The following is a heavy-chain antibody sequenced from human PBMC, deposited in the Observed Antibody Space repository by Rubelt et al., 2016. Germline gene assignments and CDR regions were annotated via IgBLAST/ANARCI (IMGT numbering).Heavy chain of an antibody. CDR2: VSYDGSNK. J-gene: IGHJ4*02. CDR3: ARDQYDSSGYQSD. CDR1: GFTFSSYG. Sequence: QVQLVESGGGVVQPGRSLRLSCAASGFTFSSYGMHWVRQAPGKGLEWVAVVSYDGSNKYYAESVKGRFTIARDNAKNTRYLQMNSLGAEDTAVYYCARDQYDSSGYQSDWGQGTLVTVSS. V-gene: IGHV3-30*03. D-gene: IGHD3-22*01.